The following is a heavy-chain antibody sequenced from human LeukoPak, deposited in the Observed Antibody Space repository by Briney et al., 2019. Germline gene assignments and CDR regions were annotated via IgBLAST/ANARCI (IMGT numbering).Heavy chain of an antibody. CDR3: AGEASSTVHS. Sequence: GGSLRLSCAASGLTFSTYWMHWVRQAPGKGLVWVSRINGDGSLSYADSVKGRFTISRDNTKNMLYLQMNSLRAEDTAVYSCAGEASSTVHSWGQETLVTVSS. D-gene: IGHD6-13*01. J-gene: IGHJ4*02. V-gene: IGHV3-74*01. CDR1: GLTFSTYW. CDR2: INGDGSL.